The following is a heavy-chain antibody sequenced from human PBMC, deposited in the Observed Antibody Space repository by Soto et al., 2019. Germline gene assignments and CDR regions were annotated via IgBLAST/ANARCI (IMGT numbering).Heavy chain of an antibody. CDR2: ISGSGGST. D-gene: IGHD2-15*01. Sequence: GGSLRLSCAASGFTFSSYAMSWVRQVPGKGLEWVSAISGSGGSTYYADSVKGRFTISRDNSKNTLYLQMNSLRAEDTAVYYCAKDSPYCSGGSCYSGYFQHWGQGTLVTVSS. J-gene: IGHJ1*01. V-gene: IGHV3-23*01. CDR3: AKDSPYCSGGSCYSGYFQH. CDR1: GFTFSSYA.